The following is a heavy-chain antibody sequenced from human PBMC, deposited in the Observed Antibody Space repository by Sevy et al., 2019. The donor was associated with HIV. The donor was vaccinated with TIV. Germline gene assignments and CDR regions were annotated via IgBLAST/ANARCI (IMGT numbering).Heavy chain of an antibody. CDR3: TRWKGLQSIFDY. CDR1: GFTFGDYA. D-gene: IGHD1-1*01. CDR2: LKSKADGGTV. V-gene: IGHV3-49*04. Sequence: GGSLRLSCTTSGFTFGDYAMNWVRQAPGKGLEWVAFLKSKADGGTVDHAASGKGGFTISRDDSKSIAYLQMNDLTTEDTGVYYCTRWKGLQSIFDYWGQGALVTVSS. J-gene: IGHJ4*02.